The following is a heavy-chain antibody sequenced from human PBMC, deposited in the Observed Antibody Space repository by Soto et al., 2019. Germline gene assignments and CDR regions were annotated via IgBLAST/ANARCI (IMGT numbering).Heavy chain of an antibody. J-gene: IGHJ6*02. CDR1: GYTLTELS. V-gene: IGHV1-24*01. CDR2: FDPEDGET. CDR3: ATDTKVSVVAGTDYYCYGMAV. D-gene: IGHD6-19*01. Sequence: ASVKVSCKVSGYTLTELSMHWVRQAPGKGLEWMGGFDPEDGETIYAQKFQGRVTMTEDTSTDTAYMELSSLRSEDTAVYYCATDTKVSVVAGTDYYCYGMAVWGQGTTVTVS.